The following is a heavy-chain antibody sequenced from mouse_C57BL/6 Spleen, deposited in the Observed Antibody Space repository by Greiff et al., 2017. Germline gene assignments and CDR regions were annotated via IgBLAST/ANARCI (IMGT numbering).Heavy chain of an antibody. Sequence: QVQLQQPGAELVRPGTSVKLSCKASGYTFTSYWMHWVKQRPGQGLEWIGVIDPSDSYTNYNQKFKCKATLTVDTSSSTAYMQLSSLTSEDSAVYYCARRGNSFDYWGQGTTLTVSS. CDR3: ARRGNSFDY. CDR2: IDPSDSYT. CDR1: GYTFTSYW. D-gene: IGHD2-14*01. J-gene: IGHJ2*01. V-gene: IGHV1-59*01.